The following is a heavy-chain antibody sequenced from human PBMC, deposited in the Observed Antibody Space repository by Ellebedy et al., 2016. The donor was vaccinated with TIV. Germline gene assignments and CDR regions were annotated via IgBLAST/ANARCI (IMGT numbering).Heavy chain of an antibody. D-gene: IGHD3-9*01. Sequence: ASVKVSCKASGYTFTSYYMHWVRQAPGQGLEWMGIINPSGGSTSYAQKFQGRVTMTRDTSTSTVYMELSSLRSEDTAVYYCARGGVLRYFDWLLLGWFDPWGQGTLVTVSS. CDR2: INPSGGST. V-gene: IGHV1-46*01. J-gene: IGHJ5*02. CDR1: GYTFTSYY. CDR3: ARGGVLRYFDWLLLGWFDP.